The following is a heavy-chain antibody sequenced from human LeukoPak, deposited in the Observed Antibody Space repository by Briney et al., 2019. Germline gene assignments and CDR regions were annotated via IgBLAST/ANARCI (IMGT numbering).Heavy chain of an antibody. CDR1: GFTFSTYW. CDR3: ARDHGRSLLDY. V-gene: IGHV3-7*01. CDR2: IKQDGSEN. Sequence: PGGSLTLSCAASGFTFSTYWMSWVRQAPGKGLEWVANIKQDGSENYYVDSVKGRFTISRDNAKNSLYLQMNSLRAEDTAVYYCARDHGRSLLDYWGQGTLVTVSS. D-gene: IGHD1-26*01. J-gene: IGHJ4*02.